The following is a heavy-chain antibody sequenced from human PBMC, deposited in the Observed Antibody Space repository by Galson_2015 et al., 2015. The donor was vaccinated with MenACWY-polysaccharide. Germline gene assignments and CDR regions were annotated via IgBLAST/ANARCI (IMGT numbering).Heavy chain of an antibody. J-gene: IGHJ5*02. CDR1: GFTFSSYL. D-gene: IGHD3-10*01. V-gene: IGHV3-48*01. CDR3: ARGYRVRGGYLDP. CDR2: IGTSSSTI. Sequence: SLRLSCAVSGFTFSSYLMTWVRQAPGKGLEWVSYIGTSSSTISYADSVKGRFTISRDNAENSLYLQMNSLRVEDTAVYYCARGYRVRGGYLDPGGHGTRVTVSS.